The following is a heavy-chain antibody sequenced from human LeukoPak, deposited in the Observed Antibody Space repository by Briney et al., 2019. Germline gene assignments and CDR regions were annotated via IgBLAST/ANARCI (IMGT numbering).Heavy chain of an antibody. Sequence: SETLSLTCSVSGYSSSSGNYWGWIRLPPGKGLQWIGGIYHSGSTYYNPSLKSRVTISVDTSKNQFSLKLSSVTAADTAVYYCAKGYCRGNSCYDDRGAFDYWGQGTLVTVSS. D-gene: IGHD2-2*01. CDR2: IYHSGST. CDR1: GYSSSSGNY. CDR3: AKGYCRGNSCYDDRGAFDY. V-gene: IGHV4-38-2*02. J-gene: IGHJ4*02.